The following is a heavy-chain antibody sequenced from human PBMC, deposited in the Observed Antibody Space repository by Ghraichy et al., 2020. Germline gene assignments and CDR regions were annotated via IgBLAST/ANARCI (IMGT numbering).Heavy chain of an antibody. Sequence: GGSLRLSCAASGFTFSSYGMHWVRQAPGKGLEWVAVIWYDGNNKYYADSVKGRFTISRDNSKNTLYLEMNSLRAEDTAVYYCARDRGGRITGSLDPDYWGQGTLVTVSS. CDR2: IWYDGNNK. J-gene: IGHJ4*02. V-gene: IGHV3-33*01. CDR1: GFTFSSYG. D-gene: IGHD1-20*01. CDR3: ARDRGGRITGSLDPDY.